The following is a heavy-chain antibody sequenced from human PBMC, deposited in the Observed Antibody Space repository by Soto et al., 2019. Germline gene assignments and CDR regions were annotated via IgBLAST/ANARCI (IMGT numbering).Heavy chain of an antibody. J-gene: IGHJ6*02. D-gene: IGHD2-2*01. V-gene: IGHV3-23*01. CDR1: GFTVIYDT. CDR3: ADPVPAPTHYDSYDMEV. Sequence: PGGALRVSGVAAGFTVIYDTMSWGRQAPGRGLEWACGISNRGDTIYYEDSVKGRFPISRDNSNTTLSLQMNRLRAHDTAVYYCADPVPAPTHYDSYDMEVWRQGTPVTVS. CDR2: ISNRGDTI.